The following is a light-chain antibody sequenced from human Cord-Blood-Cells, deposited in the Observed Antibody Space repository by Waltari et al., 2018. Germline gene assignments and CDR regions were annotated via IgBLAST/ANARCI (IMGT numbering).Light chain of an antibody. Sequence: QSVLTQPPSVSGAPGQRVPIPCTGSSSNIGAGYDVHWYQQLPGTAPKRLTYGNSIRPSGVPDRCAGSKSGTSASLAIAGLQAEDEADYYCQSYDSSLSGAVFGGGTQLTVL. J-gene: IGLJ7*01. CDR3: QSYDSSLSGAV. CDR2: GNS. V-gene: IGLV1-40*01. CDR1: SSNIGAGYD.